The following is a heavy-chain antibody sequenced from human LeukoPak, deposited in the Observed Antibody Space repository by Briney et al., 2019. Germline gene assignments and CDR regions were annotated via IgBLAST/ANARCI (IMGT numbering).Heavy chain of an antibody. D-gene: IGHD2-2*01. Sequence: SETLSLTCTVSGGSISSGNYYWSWIRQFPGKGLEWIGFISYTGSTHYIPSLKSRVTISQGTSQNQFSLKLSSVTAADTAIYYCARAYPSTSTDWGQGMLVTVSS. CDR2: ISYTGST. J-gene: IGHJ4*02. CDR1: GGSISSGNYY. V-gene: IGHV4-31*03. CDR3: ARAYPSTSTD.